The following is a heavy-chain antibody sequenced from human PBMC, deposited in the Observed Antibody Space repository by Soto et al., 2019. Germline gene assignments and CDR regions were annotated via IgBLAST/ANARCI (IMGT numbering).Heavy chain of an antibody. CDR3: ARWDHDHGYLAV. D-gene: IGHD5-18*01. CDR1: GDSVSSNRGA. J-gene: IGHJ6*02. Sequence: SQTLSLTCDISGDSVSSNRGAWTWIRQSPSRGLEWLGRTYYRSKWYNEYGLSVKSRITINADTCKNQFSLQLNSVTPEDAAVYYCARWDHDHGYLAVWGLGTTVTVSS. V-gene: IGHV6-1*01. CDR2: TYYRSKWYN.